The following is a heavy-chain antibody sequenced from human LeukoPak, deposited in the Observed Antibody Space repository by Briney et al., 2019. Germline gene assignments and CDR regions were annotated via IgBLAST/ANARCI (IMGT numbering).Heavy chain of an antibody. J-gene: IGHJ6*02. D-gene: IGHD3/OR15-3a*01. V-gene: IGHV3-7*04. Sequence: GGSLRLSCAASGFTFSSYWMTWVRQAPGKGLEWVASVRQDGNQKYYVDSVKGRFTISRDNSKNTLYLQMNSLRAEDTAVYYCARVGLAGRMDVWGQGTTVTVSS. CDR2: VRQDGNQK. CDR3: ARVGLAGRMDV. CDR1: GFTFSSYW.